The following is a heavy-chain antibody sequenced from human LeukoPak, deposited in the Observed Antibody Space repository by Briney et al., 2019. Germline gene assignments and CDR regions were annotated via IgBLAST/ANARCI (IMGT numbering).Heavy chain of an antibody. CDR1: GGSISSYY. Sequence: SETLSLTCTVSGGSISSYYWSWIRQPPGKGLEWIGEIYHSGSTNYNPSLKSRVTISVDKSKNQFSLKLSSVTAADTAVYYCARDPDSSGWYLNDYWGQGTLVTVSS. CDR2: IYHSGST. V-gene: IGHV4-59*12. CDR3: ARDPDSSGWYLNDY. J-gene: IGHJ4*02. D-gene: IGHD6-19*01.